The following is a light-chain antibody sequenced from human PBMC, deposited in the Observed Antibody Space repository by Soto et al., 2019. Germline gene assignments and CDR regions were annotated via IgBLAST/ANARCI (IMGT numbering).Light chain of an antibody. CDR2: AAS. J-gene: IGKJ1*01. CDR3: QQSYSTPT. V-gene: IGKV1-39*01. Sequence: DIQMNQSPSSLSASVGDRVTITCRASPSISSYLNWYQQKQGKAPKLLIYAASSLQSGVPSRFSGSGSGTDFTLTISSLQPEDFATYYCQQSYSTPTFGQGTKVEIK. CDR1: PSISSY.